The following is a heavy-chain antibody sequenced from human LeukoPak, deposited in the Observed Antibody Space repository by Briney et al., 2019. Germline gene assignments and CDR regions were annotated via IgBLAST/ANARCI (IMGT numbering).Heavy chain of an antibody. D-gene: IGHD2-21*02. V-gene: IGHV4-59*01. Sequence: SETLSLTCTVSGRSISGYYWSWIRQPPGKGLEWIGYIYYTGSTHYNPSLKSRVTISIDTSKNQFSLKLSSVTAADTAVYYCARDGSVTVWGQGTLVTVSS. J-gene: IGHJ4*02. CDR2: IYYTGST. CDR1: GRSISGYY. CDR3: ARDGSVTV.